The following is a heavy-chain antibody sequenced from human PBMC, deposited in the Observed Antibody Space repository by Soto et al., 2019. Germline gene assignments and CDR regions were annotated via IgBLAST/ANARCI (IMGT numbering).Heavy chain of an antibody. CDR1: GGTFSSYA. CDR3: ARSAGNYYYYYGMDV. Sequence: SVKVSCKASGGTFSSYAISWVRQAPGQGLEWMGGIIPIFGTANYAQKFQGRVTITADESTSTAYMELSSLRSEDTAVYYCARSAGNYYYYYGMDVWGQGTTVTVSS. J-gene: IGHJ6*02. V-gene: IGHV1-69*13. D-gene: IGHD1-1*01. CDR2: IIPIFGTA.